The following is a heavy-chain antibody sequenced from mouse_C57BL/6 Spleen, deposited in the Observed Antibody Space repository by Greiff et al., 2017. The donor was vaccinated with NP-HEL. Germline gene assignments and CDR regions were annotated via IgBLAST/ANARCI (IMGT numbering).Heavy chain of an antibody. J-gene: IGHJ2*01. CDR3: ERHPPYDYGRSPFDD. Sequence: VQLQQPGTELVKPGASVKLSCKASGYTFTSYWMHWVKQRPGQGLEWIGNINPSNGGTNYNEKFKSKATLTVDKSSSTAYMQLSSLTSEDSAVYYCERHPPYDYGRSPFDDWGKGTTLTVSS. D-gene: IGHD1-1*01. V-gene: IGHV1-53*01. CDR2: INPSNGGT. CDR1: GYTFTSYW.